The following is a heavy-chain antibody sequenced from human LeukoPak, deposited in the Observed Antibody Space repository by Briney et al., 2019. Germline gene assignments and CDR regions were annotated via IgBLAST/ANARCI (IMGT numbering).Heavy chain of an antibody. Sequence: PGRSLRLSCAPSGFTFSSYVTHWVRQAPGKGLEWVAVISYDGSNKYYADSVKGRFTISRDNSKNTLYLQMNSLRPEDTAVYYCARDGIAASDRYWFDPWGQGTLVTVSS. J-gene: IGHJ5*02. D-gene: IGHD6-13*01. CDR3: ARDGIAASDRYWFDP. V-gene: IGHV3-30-3*01. CDR1: GFTFSSYV. CDR2: ISYDGSNK.